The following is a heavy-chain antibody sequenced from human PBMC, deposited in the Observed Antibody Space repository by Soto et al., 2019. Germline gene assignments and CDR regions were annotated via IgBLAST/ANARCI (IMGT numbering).Heavy chain of an antibody. CDR1: GGSFSGYY. CDR3: ARGIQLWFLAHYYYYMDV. D-gene: IGHD5-18*01. CDR2: INHSGST. Sequence: QVQLQQWGAGLLKPSETLSLTCAVYGGSFSGYYWSWIRQPPGKGLEWIGEINHSGSTNYNPSLKSRVTISVDTSKNQFSLKLSSVTAADTAVYYCARGIQLWFLAHYYYYMDVWGKGTTVTVSS. V-gene: IGHV4-34*01. J-gene: IGHJ6*03.